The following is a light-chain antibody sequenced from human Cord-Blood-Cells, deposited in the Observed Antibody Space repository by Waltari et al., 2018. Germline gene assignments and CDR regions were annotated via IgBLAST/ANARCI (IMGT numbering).Light chain of an antibody. Sequence: DIQMTQSPSSLSASVGDRVTITCRASQSISSYLNWYQQKPGKAPKLLSYAASSLQSGVPSRFSVSGSGTDFTLTISSLQPEDFATYYCQQSYSTLTFGGGTKVEIK. CDR2: AAS. J-gene: IGKJ4*01. CDR3: QQSYSTLT. V-gene: IGKV1-39*01. CDR1: QSISSY.